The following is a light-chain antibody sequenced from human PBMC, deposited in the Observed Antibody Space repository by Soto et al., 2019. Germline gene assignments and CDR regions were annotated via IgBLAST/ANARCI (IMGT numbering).Light chain of an antibody. Sequence: QSVLAQPPSASGSPGQSVTISCTVTSSHVGGYNYVSWYQQHPGKAPKLMIYDVSKRPSGVPDRFSGSKSGNTASLTVSGLQAEDEADYYCSSYAGRNNLVFGGGTQLTVL. J-gene: IGLJ2*01. CDR2: DVS. CDR3: SSYAGRNNLV. CDR1: SSHVGGYNY. V-gene: IGLV2-8*01.